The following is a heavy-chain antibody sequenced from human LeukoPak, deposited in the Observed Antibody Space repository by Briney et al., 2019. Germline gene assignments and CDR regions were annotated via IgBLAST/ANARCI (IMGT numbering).Heavy chain of an antibody. V-gene: IGHV1-8*01. CDR2: MNPNSGNT. D-gene: IGHD3-10*01. CDR1: GYTFTSYD. CDR3: ARGRTMVRGVISPWFDP. J-gene: IGHJ5*02. Sequence: ASVKVSCKASGYTFTSYDINWVRQATGQGLEWMGWMNPNSGNTGYAQKFQGRVTMTRNTSISTAYMELSSLRSEDTAVYCCARGRTMVRGVISPWFDPWGQGTLVTVSS.